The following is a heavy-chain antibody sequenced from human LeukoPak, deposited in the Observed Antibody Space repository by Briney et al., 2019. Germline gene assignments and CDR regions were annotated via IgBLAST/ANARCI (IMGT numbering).Heavy chain of an antibody. D-gene: IGHD1-26*01. Sequence: ASVKVSCTASGFIFSDYYTHWVRQAPGQGLEWMGWINPKSAATNYAQRFQGRVTMTRDTSISTAYMELSRLTSDDTAVYYCARIRGGNNYHFDYWGQGTLVTVSS. CDR1: GFIFSDYY. J-gene: IGHJ4*02. CDR2: INPKSAAT. V-gene: IGHV1-2*02. CDR3: ARIRGGNNYHFDY.